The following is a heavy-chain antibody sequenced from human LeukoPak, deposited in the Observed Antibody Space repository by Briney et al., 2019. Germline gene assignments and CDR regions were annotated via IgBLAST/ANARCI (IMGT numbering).Heavy chain of an antibody. CDR1: GFTVSSNY. V-gene: IGHV3-11*04. CDR2: ISSSGSTI. Sequence: PGGSLRLSCAVSGFTVSSNYMSWVRQAPGKGLEWVSYISSSGSTIYYADSVKGRFTISRDNAKNSLYLQMNSLRAEDTAVYYCARDGRYFDWLLPESFDYWGQGTLVTVSS. D-gene: IGHD3-9*01. J-gene: IGHJ4*02. CDR3: ARDGRYFDWLLPESFDY.